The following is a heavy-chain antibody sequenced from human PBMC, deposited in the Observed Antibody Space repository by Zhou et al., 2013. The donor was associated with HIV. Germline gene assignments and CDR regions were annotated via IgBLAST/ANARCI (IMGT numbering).Heavy chain of an antibody. V-gene: IGHV1-18*01. Sequence: QVQLVQSGAEMKKPGASVKVSCKASGYTFISYGISWVRQAPGQGLEWLGWISVYNGDTNYAQKFQGRVTMTTDTSTNTAYMELRSLRSDDTAVYYCARQRPGSSGWAEGHFDLWGQGTLVTVSS. CDR1: GYTFISYG. J-gene: IGHJ4*02. CDR3: ARQRPGSSGWAEGHFDL. D-gene: IGHD6-19*01. CDR2: ISVYNGDT.